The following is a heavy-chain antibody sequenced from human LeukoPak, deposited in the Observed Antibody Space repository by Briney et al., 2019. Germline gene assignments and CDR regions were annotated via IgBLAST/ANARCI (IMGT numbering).Heavy chain of an antibody. CDR3: ARGRGGYCTSAGCYAADY. V-gene: IGHV3-7*01. CDR1: GFTFSSSW. D-gene: IGHD2-2*01. J-gene: IGHJ4*02. Sequence: GGSLRLSCAASGFTFSSSWMTWVRQAPGKGLEWVASINQDGGEIHYVDSVKGRFTISRDNSKNTLYLQMNSLRTEDTAVYYCARGRGGYCTSAGCYAADYWGQGTLVTVSS. CDR2: INQDGGEI.